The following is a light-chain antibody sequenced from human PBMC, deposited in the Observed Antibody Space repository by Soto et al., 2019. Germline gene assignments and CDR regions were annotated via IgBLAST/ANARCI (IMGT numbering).Light chain of an antibody. CDR2: DAF. J-gene: IGKJ4*01. Sequence: EIVLTQSPATLSLSPGERATLSCRSSQSVSSYVAWYQQKPGQALTLVIYDAFHRAPGVPARFSGSGSGTDFTLTISSLESEDFAVYYCEERSNGFTFGGGTKVEI. CDR1: QSVSSY. V-gene: IGKV3-11*01. CDR3: EERSNGFT.